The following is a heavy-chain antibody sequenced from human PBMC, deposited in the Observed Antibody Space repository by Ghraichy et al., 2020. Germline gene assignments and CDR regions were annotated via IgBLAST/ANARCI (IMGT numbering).Heavy chain of an antibody. CDR3: ARRWSGYYYGSGTTNWFDP. CDR2: IYYSGST. J-gene: IGHJ5*02. V-gene: IGHV4-59*08. Sequence: SETRSLTCTVSGGSISSYYWSWTRQPPGKGLEWIGYIYYSGSTNYNPSLKSRVTISVDTSKNQFSLKLSSVTAADTAVYYCARRWSGYYYGSGTTNWFDPWGQGTLVTVSS. D-gene: IGHD3-10*01. CDR1: GGSISSYY.